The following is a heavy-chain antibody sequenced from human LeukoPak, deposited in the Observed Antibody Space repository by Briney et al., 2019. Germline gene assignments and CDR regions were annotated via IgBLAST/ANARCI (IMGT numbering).Heavy chain of an antibody. CDR2: ISSGGTTI. D-gene: IGHD2-2*01. V-gene: IGHV3-48*03. CDR3: TRGLVV. J-gene: IGHJ4*02. CDR1: GFTFSEFE. Sequence: GGSLRLSCAASGFTFSEFEMNWVRQAPGKGLEWVSDISSGGTTIFYADSVKGRFTISRDNAKNSLYPQMNSLRDEDTAIYYCTRGLVVWGQGALVTVSS.